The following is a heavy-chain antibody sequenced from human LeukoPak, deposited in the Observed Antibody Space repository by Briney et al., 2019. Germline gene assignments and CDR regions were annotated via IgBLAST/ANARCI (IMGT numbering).Heavy chain of an antibody. V-gene: IGHV3-21*01. J-gene: IGHJ4*02. Sequence: GGSLRLSCAASGFTFSSYSMGWVRQAPGKGLEWVSSISSSSSYIYYADSVKGRFTISRDNAKNSLYLQMNSLRAEDTAVYYCARDSGVSSSFDYWGQGTLVTVSS. D-gene: IGHD6-6*01. CDR2: ISSSSSYI. CDR1: GFTFSSYS. CDR3: ARDSGVSSSFDY.